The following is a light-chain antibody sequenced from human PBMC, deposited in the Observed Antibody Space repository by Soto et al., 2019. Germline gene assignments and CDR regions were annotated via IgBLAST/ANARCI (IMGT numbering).Light chain of an antibody. J-gene: IGKJ3*01. CDR3: QQYGSSPYT. CDR2: GAS. V-gene: IGKV3-20*01. CDR1: QTVSSNY. Sequence: EIVLTQSPGNLSLSPGERVTLSCRASQTVSSNYLAWYQQKPGQAPRLLIYGASSRAAGIPDRFSGSGSGTDFTLTISRLEPQDFAVYYCQQYGSSPYTFGPGTKVDI.